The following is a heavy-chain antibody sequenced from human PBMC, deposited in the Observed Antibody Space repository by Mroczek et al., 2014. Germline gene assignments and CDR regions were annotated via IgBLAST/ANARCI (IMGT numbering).Heavy chain of an antibody. V-gene: IGHV4-34*01. CDR3: ARGSPYYDIFI. Sequence: QVQLQQWGAGLLKPSETLSLTCAVYGGSFSGYYWSWIRQPPGKGLEWIGEINHSGSTNYNPSLKSRVTISVDTSKNQFSLKLSSVTAADTAVYYCARGSPYYDIFIWGQGTLVTVSS. D-gene: IGHD3-9*01. J-gene: IGHJ4*02. CDR2: INHSGST. CDR1: GGSFSGYY.